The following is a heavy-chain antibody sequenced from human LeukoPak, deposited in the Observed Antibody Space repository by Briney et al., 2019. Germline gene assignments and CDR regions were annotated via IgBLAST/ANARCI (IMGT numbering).Heavy chain of an antibody. CDR3: GTAFEF. V-gene: IGHV3-74*01. CDR1: GFTVSGTW. Sequence: SGGSLRLSCAASGFTVSGTWMHWVRQAPGKGLVWVSRINNDGRSTSYADPVKGRFTISIDNAKNTLYMQMNSLRAEDTAVYYCGTAFEFWGQGTLVTVSS. D-gene: IGHD5-18*01. CDR2: INNDGRST. J-gene: IGHJ4*02.